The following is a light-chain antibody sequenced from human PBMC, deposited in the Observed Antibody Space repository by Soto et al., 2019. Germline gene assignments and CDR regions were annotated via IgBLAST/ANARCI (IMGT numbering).Light chain of an antibody. CDR3: QSYDNSLGVYV. J-gene: IGLJ1*01. V-gene: IGLV1-40*01. CDR1: SSNIGAHYD. CDR2: GNS. Sequence: QSALTQPPSVSGAPGQRVTISCTGSSSNIGAHYDVHWYQQLPGTAPKLLIYGNSNRPSGVPDRFSGSKSGTSASLAITGLQAEDEADYYCQSYDNSLGVYVFGTGTKVTVL.